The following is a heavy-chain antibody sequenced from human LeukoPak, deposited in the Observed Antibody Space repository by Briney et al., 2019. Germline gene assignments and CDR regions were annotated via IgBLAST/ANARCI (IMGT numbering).Heavy chain of an antibody. CDR1: GFTFSSYS. CDR3: ARERVGSFDY. CDR2: ISSSSSYI. Sequence: GGSLRLSCAASGFTFSSYSMNWVHQAPGKGMEWVSSISSSSSYIYYADSVKGRFTISRDNAKNSLYLQMNSLRAEDTAVYYCARERVGSFDYWGQGTLVTVSS. V-gene: IGHV3-21*01. J-gene: IGHJ4*02. D-gene: IGHD6-25*01.